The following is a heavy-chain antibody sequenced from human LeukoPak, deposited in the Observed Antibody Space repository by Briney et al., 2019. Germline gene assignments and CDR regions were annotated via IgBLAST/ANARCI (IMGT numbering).Heavy chain of an antibody. Sequence: GASVKVSCKASGYTFTSYGISWVRQAPGQGLEWMGWISAYNGNTNYAQKLQGRVTMTTDTSTSTAYMELRSLRSDDTAVYYCASPSPGTHPYYYYGMDVWGQGTTVTVSS. J-gene: IGHJ6*02. CDR2: ISAYNGNT. V-gene: IGHV1-18*01. D-gene: IGHD1-1*01. CDR1: GYTFTSYG. CDR3: ASPSPGTHPYYYYGMDV.